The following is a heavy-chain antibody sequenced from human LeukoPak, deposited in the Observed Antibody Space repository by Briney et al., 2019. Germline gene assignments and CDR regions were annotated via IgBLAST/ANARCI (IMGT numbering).Heavy chain of an antibody. Sequence: SETLSLTCTVSGGSISSGGYYWSWIRQPPGKGLEWIGYIYYSGSTNYNPSLKSRVTISVDTSKNQFSLKLSSVTAADTAVYYCARAYYYDSSGSDWFDPWGQGTLVTVSS. CDR3: ARAYYYDSSGSDWFDP. CDR1: GGSISSGGYY. D-gene: IGHD3-22*01. CDR2: IYYSGST. V-gene: IGHV4-61*08. J-gene: IGHJ5*02.